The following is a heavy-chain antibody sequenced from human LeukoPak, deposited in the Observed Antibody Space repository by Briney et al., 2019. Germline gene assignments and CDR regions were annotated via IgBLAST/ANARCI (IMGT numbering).Heavy chain of an antibody. J-gene: IGHJ5*02. D-gene: IGHD5-12*01. Sequence: GGSLRLSCAASGFTFSSYWMSWVRQAPGKGLEWVANIKQDGSEKYYVDSVKGRFTISRDNAKNSLYLQMNSLRAEDTAVYYCARADIVATMGWFDPWGQGTLVTVSS. V-gene: IGHV3-7*01. CDR3: ARADIVATMGWFDP. CDR1: GFTFSSYW. CDR2: IKQDGSEK.